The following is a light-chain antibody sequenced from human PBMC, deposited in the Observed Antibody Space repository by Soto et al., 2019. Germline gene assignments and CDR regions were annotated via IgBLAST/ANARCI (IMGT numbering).Light chain of an antibody. V-gene: IGLV2-14*01. J-gene: IGLJ1*01. CDR3: ASYTTSSTDV. Sequence: QSVLTQPASVSGSPGQSIAISCTGTSSDVGGYSYVSWYQQQAGKAPKLVISDVSNRPSGVSDRFSGSKSGNTASLTSSGLQTEDGAEYYCASYTTSSTDVFGTGTKVTVL. CDR2: DVS. CDR1: SSDVGGYSY.